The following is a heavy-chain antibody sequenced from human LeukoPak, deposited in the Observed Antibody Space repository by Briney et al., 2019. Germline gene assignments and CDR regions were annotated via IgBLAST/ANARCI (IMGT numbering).Heavy chain of an antibody. Sequence: GGSLRLSCAASGFTLTNYAMSWVRQAPGKGLEWVSGISGSGESTYYADSLKGRFTISRDISKNTLYLQMNRLRAEDTAIYYCAKDNYYDSSGYYYGKRYYYYYYMDVWGKGTTVTVSS. CDR1: GFTLTNYA. CDR3: AKDNYYDSSGYYYGKRYYYYYYMDV. D-gene: IGHD3-22*01. V-gene: IGHV3-23*01. J-gene: IGHJ6*03. CDR2: ISGSGEST.